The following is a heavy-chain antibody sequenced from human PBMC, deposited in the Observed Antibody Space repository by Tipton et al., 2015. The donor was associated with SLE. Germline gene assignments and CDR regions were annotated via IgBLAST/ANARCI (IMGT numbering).Heavy chain of an antibody. Sequence: TLSLTCTVSAGSISSYSWSWIRQPPGKGLEWIGDIYYSGSTNYNPSLKSRVTISIDTSKNHFSLKVNSVTAADTAVYYCARGYYYYMDVWGKGTTVTVSS. J-gene: IGHJ6*03. CDR2: IYYSGST. CDR1: AGSISSYS. V-gene: IGHV4-59*12. CDR3: ARGYYYYMDV.